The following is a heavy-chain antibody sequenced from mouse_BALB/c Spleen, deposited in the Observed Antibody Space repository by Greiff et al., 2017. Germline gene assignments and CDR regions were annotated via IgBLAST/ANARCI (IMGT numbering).Heavy chain of an antibody. V-gene: IGHV5-6-4*01. J-gene: IGHJ3*01. CDR1: GFTFSSYT. CDR2: ISSGGSYT. D-gene: IGHD2-4*01. CDR3: TKRSTMITTFAY. Sequence: EVKLVESGGGLVKPGGSLKLSCAASGFTFSSYTMSWVHQTPEKRLEWVATISSGGSYTYYPDSVKGRFTISRDNAKNTLYLQMSSLKSEDTAMYYCTKRSTMITTFAYWGQGTLVTVSA.